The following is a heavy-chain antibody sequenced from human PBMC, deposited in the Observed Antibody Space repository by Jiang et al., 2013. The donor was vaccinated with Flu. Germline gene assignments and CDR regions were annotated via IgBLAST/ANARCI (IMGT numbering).Heavy chain of an antibody. J-gene: IGHJ4*02. CDR1: EFNVSNNY. CDR3: ARRFSNSGLDY. D-gene: IGHD6-6*01. CDR2: IYGGGAT. Sequence: GLVQPGGSLRLSCVPPEFNVSNNYMSWVRQAPGKGLEWVSVIYGGGATYYADSVKGRFTISRDNSKNTMYLQMNSLRAEDTAVYYCARRFSNSGLDYWGQGTLVTVSS. V-gene: IGHV3-66*01.